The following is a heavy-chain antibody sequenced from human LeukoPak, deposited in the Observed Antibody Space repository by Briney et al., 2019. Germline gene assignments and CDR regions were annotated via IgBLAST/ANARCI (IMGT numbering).Heavy chain of an antibody. CDR3: ARDVYDFWSGYYD. Sequence: SQTLSLTCTVSGGSISSGAYYYNWIRQPAGKGLERIGRIYTSGSTNYNPSLKSRLTISVDTSKNQFSLKLSSVTAADTAVYYCARDVYDFWSGYYDWGPGTLVTVSS. J-gene: IGHJ4*02. CDR2: IYTSGST. D-gene: IGHD3-3*01. V-gene: IGHV4-61*02. CDR1: GGSISSGAYY.